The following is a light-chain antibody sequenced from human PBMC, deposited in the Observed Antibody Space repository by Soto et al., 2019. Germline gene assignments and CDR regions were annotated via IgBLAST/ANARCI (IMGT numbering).Light chain of an antibody. CDR1: SSNIGKNY. V-gene: IGLV1-47*01. J-gene: IGLJ3*02. CDR3: SVWDANLSAWV. CDR2: RNT. Sequence: QSVLTQPHSASGTPGQRVTISCSGSSSNIGKNYVYWYQQLPGRAPKLLIYRNTQRPSGVPDHFSGSKSGTSASLAIGGLRSEDEADYYCSVWDANLSAWVFGGGTKLTVL.